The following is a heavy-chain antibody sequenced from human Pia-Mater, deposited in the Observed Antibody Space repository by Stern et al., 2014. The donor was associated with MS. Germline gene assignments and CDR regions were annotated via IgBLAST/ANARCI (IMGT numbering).Heavy chain of an antibody. CDR2: LIIIFDTA. J-gene: IGHJ1*01. D-gene: IGHD3-22*01. V-gene: IGHV1-69*01. CDR3: ARASERSGYYPDYFQY. Sequence: VQLLESGPEVKKPGSSVKVSCKASGGTFSNYAISWVRQAPGQGLERMGGLIIIFDTANYAQKFQGRVTISADESTSTAYMELSSLRSEDTAVYYCARASERSGYYPDYFQYWGQGTPVTVSS. CDR1: GGTFSNYA.